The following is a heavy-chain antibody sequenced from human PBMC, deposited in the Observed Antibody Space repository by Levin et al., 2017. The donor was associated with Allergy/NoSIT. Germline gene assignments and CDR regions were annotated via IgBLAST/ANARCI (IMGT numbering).Heavy chain of an antibody. V-gene: IGHV3-30-3*01. Sequence: GGSLRLSCAASGFTFSSYAMHWVRQAPGKGLEWVAVISYDGSNKYYADSVKGRFTISRDNSKNTLYLQMNSLRAEDTAVYYCARDWSRVVTPYYCYGMDVWGQGTTVTVSS. J-gene: IGHJ6*02. CDR3: ARDWSRVVTPYYCYGMDV. D-gene: IGHD2-21*02. CDR1: GFTFSSYA. CDR2: ISYDGSNK.